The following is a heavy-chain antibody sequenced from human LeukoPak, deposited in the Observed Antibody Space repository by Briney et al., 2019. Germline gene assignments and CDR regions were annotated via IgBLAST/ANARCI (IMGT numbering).Heavy chain of an antibody. CDR1: GFTFSSYA. CDR2: ISGSGGST. Sequence: GGSLRLSCAASGFTFSSYAMSWVRQAPGKGLEWVSAISGSGGSTYYADSVKGRFTISRDNSKNMLYLQMNSLRAEDTAVYHCAKAYCSGGSCYSSSFDYWGQGTLVTVSS. CDR3: AKAYCSGGSCYSSSFDY. J-gene: IGHJ4*02. D-gene: IGHD2-15*01. V-gene: IGHV3-23*01.